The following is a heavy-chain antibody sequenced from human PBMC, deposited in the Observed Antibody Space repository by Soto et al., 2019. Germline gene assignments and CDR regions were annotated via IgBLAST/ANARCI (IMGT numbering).Heavy chain of an antibody. CDR3: VEGLRGYAH. J-gene: IGHJ4*02. V-gene: IGHV1-69*13. CDR1: GATFNSIA. D-gene: IGHD2-2*01. CDR2: IIPISRTT. Sequence: ASVKVSWKASGATFNSIAFTWVRQAPGQGLEWVGGIIPISRTTIYSQKFQGRVSMTADEATTTGYLELSSLRFEDTAVYFCVEGLRGYAHWGQGTQVTAPQ.